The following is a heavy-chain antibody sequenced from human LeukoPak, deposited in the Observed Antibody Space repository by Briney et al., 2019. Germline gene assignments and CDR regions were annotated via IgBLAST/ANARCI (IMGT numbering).Heavy chain of an antibody. V-gene: IGHV1-69*04. D-gene: IGHD3-10*01. CDR3: ARDLKGEWFGEAIAYYYGMDV. CDR2: IIPILGIA. Sequence: SVKVSCKASGGTFSSYAISWVRQAPGQGLEWMGRIIPILGIANYAQKLQGRVTITADKSTSTAYMELSSLRSEDTAVYYCARDLKGEWFGEAIAYYYGMDVWGQGTTVTVSS. J-gene: IGHJ6*02. CDR1: GGTFSSYA.